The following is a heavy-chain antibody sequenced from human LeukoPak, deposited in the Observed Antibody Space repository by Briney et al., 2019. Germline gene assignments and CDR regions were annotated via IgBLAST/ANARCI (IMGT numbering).Heavy chain of an antibody. CDR2: IYYSGST. V-gene: IGHV4-39*07. CDR3: ASQSTMVRGVPGYYFDY. J-gene: IGHJ4*02. CDR1: GGSISSSSYY. Sequence: PSETLSLTCTVSGGSISSSSYYWGWIRQPPGKGLEWIGSIYYSGSTYYNPSLKSRVTISVDTSKNQFSLKLSSVTAADTAVYYCASQSTMVRGVPGYYFDYWGQGTLVTVSS. D-gene: IGHD3-10*01.